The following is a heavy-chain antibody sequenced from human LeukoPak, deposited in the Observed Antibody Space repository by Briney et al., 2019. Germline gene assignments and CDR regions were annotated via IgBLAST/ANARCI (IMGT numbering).Heavy chain of an antibody. CDR3: ARGGEMAVAGTDAFDI. V-gene: IGHV3-11*01. J-gene: IGHJ3*02. CDR2: ISTSCSTI. D-gene: IGHD6-19*01. CDR1: GFTFLDYY. Sequence: GGAVRLSCPASGFTFLDYYMRWLRQAPAKGREGVSSISTSCSTIYNADSVKGPFTISMDNAKNSLYLQMNSLRAEDTAVYYCARGGEMAVAGTDAFDIWGQGTMVTVSS.